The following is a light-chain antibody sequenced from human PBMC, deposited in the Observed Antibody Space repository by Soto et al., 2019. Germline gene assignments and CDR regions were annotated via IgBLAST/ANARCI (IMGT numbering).Light chain of an antibody. CDR1: QSVSSY. J-gene: IGKJ4*01. CDR2: DAS. V-gene: IGKV3-11*01. Sequence: EIVLTQSPATLSLSPGERASLSCRASQSVSSYLAWYQQKPGQAPRLLIYDASNRATGIPARFSGSKSGTDITLTISSLEPEDFAVYYCQQRSNRPPTFGGVTKVDIK. CDR3: QQRSNRPPT.